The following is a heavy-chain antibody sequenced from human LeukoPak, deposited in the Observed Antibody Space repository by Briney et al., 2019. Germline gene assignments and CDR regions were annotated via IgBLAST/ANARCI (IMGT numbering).Heavy chain of an antibody. CDR1: GFTFSTYS. Sequence: GGSLRLSCAASGFTFSTYSMNWVRQAPGKGLEWVSSISSGSSFIYYADSVKGRFTISKDNAKNSLFLQMNSLRAEDTAVYYCARESSGYFYWGQGTLVTVSS. D-gene: IGHD3-22*01. CDR3: ARESSGYFY. CDR2: ISSGSSFI. V-gene: IGHV3-21*01. J-gene: IGHJ4*02.